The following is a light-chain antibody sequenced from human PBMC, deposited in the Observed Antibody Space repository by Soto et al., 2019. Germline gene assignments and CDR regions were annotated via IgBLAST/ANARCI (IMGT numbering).Light chain of an antibody. CDR2: EVS. CDR1: SSDVGGYNY. CDR3: TSYTSSSTLV. V-gene: IGLV2-14*01. J-gene: IGLJ2*01. Sequence: QSALTQPASVSGSPGQSITISCTGTSSDVGGYNYVSWYQQHPGKAPKLMIYEVSNRPSWVSNRFSGSKSGNTASLVISGLQAEDEADYYCTSYTSSSTLVIGGGTKLTVL.